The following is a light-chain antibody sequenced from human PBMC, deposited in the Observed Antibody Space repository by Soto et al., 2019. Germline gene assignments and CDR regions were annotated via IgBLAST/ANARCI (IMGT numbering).Light chain of an antibody. V-gene: IGKV3-11*01. CDR1: QSVSSY. CDR3: QQRSNWLT. J-gene: IGKJ4*01. CDR2: DAS. Sequence: EIVLTQSPATLSLSPGERATLSCRASQSVSSYLAWYQQKPGQAPRLLIYDASNRATGIPARFSGSGSGTYFTLTISCLEPEDFAVYYCQQRSNWLTFGGGTKVEIK.